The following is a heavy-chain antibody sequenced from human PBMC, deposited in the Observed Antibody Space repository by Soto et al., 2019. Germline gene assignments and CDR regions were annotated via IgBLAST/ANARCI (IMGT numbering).Heavy chain of an antibody. D-gene: IGHD3-10*01. CDR2: IYYSGST. V-gene: IGHV4-31*03. Sequence: QVQLQESGPGLVKPSQTLSLTCSVSGGSISSGGYYWSWIRQHPGKGLEWIGFIYYSGSTYYNPSLMSRVTISIDTSKNQFSLRLRSVTAEDTAVYYCARGYTAGGVIMDGWFDLWGQGTLVTVSS. CDR3: ARGYTAGGVIMDGWFDL. CDR1: GGSISSGGYY. J-gene: IGHJ5*02.